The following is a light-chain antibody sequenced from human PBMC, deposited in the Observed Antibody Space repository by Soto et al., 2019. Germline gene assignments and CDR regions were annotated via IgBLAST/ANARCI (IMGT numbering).Light chain of an antibody. CDR3: QQRSSWPRMYT. CDR2: DAS. CDR1: QSVKNY. V-gene: IGKV3-11*01. J-gene: IGKJ2*01. Sequence: IVLTQSPATLSLSPGERATLSCRASQSVKNYLAWYQQKPGQAPRLLIFDASNRTTGIPARFSGSGSGTDFTLTISSLEPEDFAVYYCQQRSSWPRMYTFGQGTKLQIK.